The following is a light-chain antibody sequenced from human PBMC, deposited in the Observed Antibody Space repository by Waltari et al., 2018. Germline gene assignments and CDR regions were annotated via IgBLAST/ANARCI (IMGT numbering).Light chain of an antibody. CDR2: DVS. CDR1: SSAVGAYTY. V-gene: IGLV2-8*01. CDR3: ISYAGSATWV. Sequence: QSALTQPPSASGSPGQSVTLSCPGPSSAVGAYTYVSWFHQHPGKAPKVIIYDVSKRPSGVPDRFSGSKSGNTASLTVSGLQAEDEADYYCISYAGSATWVFGGGTKLSIL. J-gene: IGLJ3*02.